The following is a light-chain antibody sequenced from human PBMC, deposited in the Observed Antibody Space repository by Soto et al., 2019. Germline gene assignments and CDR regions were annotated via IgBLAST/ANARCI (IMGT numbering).Light chain of an antibody. CDR3: QHYNSYSEA. CDR1: QTISSW. Sequence: DFQMTQPPSTLSASVGDRVTITCRASQTISSWLAWYQQKPGKAPKLLIYKASTLKSGVPSRFSGSGSGTEFTLTISSLQPDDFATYYCQHYNSYSEAFGQGTKVDIK. CDR2: KAS. J-gene: IGKJ1*01. V-gene: IGKV1-5*03.